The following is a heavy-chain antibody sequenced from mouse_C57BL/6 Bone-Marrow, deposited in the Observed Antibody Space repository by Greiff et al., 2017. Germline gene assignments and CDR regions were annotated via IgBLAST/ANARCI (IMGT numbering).Heavy chain of an antibody. Sequence: EVQLVESGGGLVKPGGSLKLSCAASGFTFSSYAMSWVRQTPEKRLEWVATISDGGSYTYYPDNVTGRFTITRDNAKNNLYLQMSQLKSEDTAMYYCARDPTMITGYAMDYWGQGTSVTVSS. CDR2: ISDGGSYT. D-gene: IGHD2-4*01. J-gene: IGHJ4*01. CDR1: GFTFSSYA. CDR3: ARDPTMITGYAMDY. V-gene: IGHV5-4*01.